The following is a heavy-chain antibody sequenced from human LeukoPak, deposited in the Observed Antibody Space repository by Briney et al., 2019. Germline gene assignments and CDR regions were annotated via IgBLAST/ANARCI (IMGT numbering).Heavy chain of an antibody. Sequence: GRSLRLSCAASGFTFSSYGMHWVRQAPGKGLEWVAVIWYDGSNKYYADSVKGRLTISRDNSKNTLYLQMNSLRAEDTAVYYCARAGTTVILDYWGQGTLVTVSS. CDR2: IWYDGSNK. CDR3: ARAGTTVILDY. D-gene: IGHD4-17*01. CDR1: GFTFSSYG. J-gene: IGHJ4*02. V-gene: IGHV3-33*01.